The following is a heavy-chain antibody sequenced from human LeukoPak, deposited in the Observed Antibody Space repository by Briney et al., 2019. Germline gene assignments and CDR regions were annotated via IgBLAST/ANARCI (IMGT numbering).Heavy chain of an antibody. J-gene: IGHJ6*03. V-gene: IGHV3-21*01. D-gene: IGHD4-17*01. CDR1: GFTFSSYS. Sequence: GGSLRLSCAASGFTFSSYSMNWVRQAPGKGLEWVSSISSSSSYIYYADSVKGRFTISRDNAKNSLYLQMNSLRAEDTAVYYCAREGMATVTTFGSFPMDVWGKGTTVTVSS. CDR2: ISSSSSYI. CDR3: AREGMATVTTFGSFPMDV.